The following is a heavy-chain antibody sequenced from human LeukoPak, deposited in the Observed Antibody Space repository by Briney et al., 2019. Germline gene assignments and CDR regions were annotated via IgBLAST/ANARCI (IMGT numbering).Heavy chain of an antibody. CDR2: INPSGGST. CDR1: GYTFTSYY. V-gene: IGHV1-46*03. D-gene: IGHD3-3*01. Sequence: ASVKVSCKASGYTFTSYYMHWVRQAPGQGLEWMGIINPSGGSTSYAQKFQGRVTMTRDTSTRTVYMELNSLRSEDTAVYYCARSRKSFGVPVLEWLLYIWGQGTMVTVSS. CDR3: ARSRKSFGVPVLEWLLYI. J-gene: IGHJ3*02.